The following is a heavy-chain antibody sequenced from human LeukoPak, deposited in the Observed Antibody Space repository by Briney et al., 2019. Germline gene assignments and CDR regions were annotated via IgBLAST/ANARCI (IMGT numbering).Heavy chain of an antibody. J-gene: IGHJ4*02. Sequence: PSETLSLTCTVSGGSISSSSYYWGWIRQPPGKGLEWIGSIYYSGSTYYNPSLKSRVTISVDTSKNQFSLKLSSVTAADTAVYYCARDRPLMITFGGVIDYWGQGTLVTVSS. CDR1: GGSISSSSYY. D-gene: IGHD3-16*02. V-gene: IGHV4-39*07. CDR3: ARDRPLMITFGGVIDY. CDR2: IYYSGST.